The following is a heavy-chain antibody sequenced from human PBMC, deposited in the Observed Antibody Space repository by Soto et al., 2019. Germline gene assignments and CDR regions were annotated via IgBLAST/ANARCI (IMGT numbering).Heavy chain of an antibody. CDR1: GGSISSGGYS. J-gene: IGHJ4*02. Sequence: QLQLQESGSGLVKPSQTLSLTCAVSGGSISSGGYSWSWIRQPPGKVLEWIGYIYHSGSTYYNPSLKSRVTISVDRSKNQFSLKLSSVTAADTAVYYCASYYYDSSGYYLDYWGQGTLVTVSS. CDR3: ASYYYDSSGYYLDY. V-gene: IGHV4-30-2*01. D-gene: IGHD3-22*01. CDR2: IYHSGST.